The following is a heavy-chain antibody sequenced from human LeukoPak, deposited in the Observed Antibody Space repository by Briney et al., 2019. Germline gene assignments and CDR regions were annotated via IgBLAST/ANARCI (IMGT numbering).Heavy chain of an antibody. J-gene: IGHJ4*02. D-gene: IGHD5-24*01. CDR3: ARSNVEMATPYAY. V-gene: IGHV1-46*01. CDR1: GYTFTSYY. Sequence: GASVKVSCKASGYTFTSYYMHWVRQAPGQGLEWMGVINPSGGSTSYAQKFQGRVTMTRDTSTSTVYMQLSSLRSEDTAVYYCARSNVEMATPYAYWGQGTLVTVSS. CDR2: INPSGGST.